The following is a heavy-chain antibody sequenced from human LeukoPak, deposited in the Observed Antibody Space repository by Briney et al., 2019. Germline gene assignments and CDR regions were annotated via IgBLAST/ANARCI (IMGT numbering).Heavy chain of an antibody. CDR2: TYYSGST. CDR1: GGSISSSSYH. V-gene: IGHV4-39*01. Sequence: SETLSLTCTVSGGSISSSSYHWGWIRQPPGKGLEWIGSTYYSGSTYYNPSLKSRVTISVDTSKNQFSLKLSSVTAADTAVYYCARHYDSSRSLFDPWGQGTLVTVSS. J-gene: IGHJ5*02. D-gene: IGHD3-22*01. CDR3: ARHYDSSRSLFDP.